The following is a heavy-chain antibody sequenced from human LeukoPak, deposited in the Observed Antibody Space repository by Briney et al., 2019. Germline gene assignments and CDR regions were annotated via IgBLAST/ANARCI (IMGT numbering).Heavy chain of an antibody. CDR2: IYWDDDK. J-gene: IGHJ5*02. CDR1: GFSLSTSGVG. Sequence: SGPTLVKPTQTLTLTCTFSGFSLSTSGVGVGWTRQPPGKALEWLALIYWDDDKRYSPSLKSRLTITKDTSKNQVVLTMTNMDPVDTATYYCAHKPCCSPYNWFDPWGQGTLVTVSS. CDR3: AHKPCCSPYNWFDP. D-gene: IGHD2-15*01. V-gene: IGHV2-5*02.